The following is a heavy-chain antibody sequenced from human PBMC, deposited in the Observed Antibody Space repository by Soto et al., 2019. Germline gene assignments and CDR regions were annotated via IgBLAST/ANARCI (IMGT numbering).Heavy chain of an antibody. Sequence: GASVKVSCKASGGTFSTYVFTWVRQAPGQGLEWMGGIIPMFGTANYAQQFQGRVTLIADESTSTVYMGVSSLRSEDTAVYYCARGSRDCSGGSCFPLPTAEYFRHWGQGTLVTVSS. CDR2: IIPMFGTA. D-gene: IGHD2-15*01. J-gene: IGHJ1*01. V-gene: IGHV1-69*13. CDR1: GGTFSTYV. CDR3: ARGSRDCSGGSCFPLPTAEYFRH.